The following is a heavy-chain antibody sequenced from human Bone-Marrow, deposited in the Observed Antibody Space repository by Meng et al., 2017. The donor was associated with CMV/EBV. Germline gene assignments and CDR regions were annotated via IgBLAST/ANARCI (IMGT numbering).Heavy chain of an antibody. CDR2: TSHGGST. CDR3: AREQYDFWSGYSTYYFDY. Sequence: ETLSLTCAVYGGSFSGYYWSWIRQPPGKGLEWIGETSHGGSTNYNPSLKSRVTISVDTSKNQFSLKLSSVTAADTAVYYCAREQYDFWSGYSTYYFDYWGQGTLVTVSS. D-gene: IGHD3-3*01. J-gene: IGHJ4*02. CDR1: GGSFSGYY. V-gene: IGHV4-34*01.